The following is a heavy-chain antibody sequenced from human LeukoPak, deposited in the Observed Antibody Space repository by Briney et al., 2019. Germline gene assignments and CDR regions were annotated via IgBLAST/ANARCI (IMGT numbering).Heavy chain of an antibody. J-gene: IGHJ4*02. CDR2: INLKNGST. CDR1: GYTFTDSY. D-gene: IGHD6-13*01. V-gene: IGHV1-2*02. CDR3: AKSPRGSTWEILYFDS. Sequence: ASVKVSCKASGYTFTDSYMQWVRQAPGQGLEWMGWINLKNGSTGYAQKFQGRVTMTRDTSITTAYMELSRLRSDDTAMYYCAKSPRGSTWEILYFDSWGQGAPVTVSS.